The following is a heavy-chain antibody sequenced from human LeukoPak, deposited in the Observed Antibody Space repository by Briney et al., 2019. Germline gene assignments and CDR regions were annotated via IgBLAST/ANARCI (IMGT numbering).Heavy chain of an antibody. CDR1: GFTVSSNY. CDR2: IYSGGST. D-gene: IGHD2-21*01. Sequence: EGSLRLSCAASGFTVSSNYMSWVRQAPGKGLEWVSVIYSGGSTYYADSVKGRFTISRDNSKNTLYLQMNSLRAEDTAVYYCARVTDSSLEGWFDPWGQGTLVTVSS. V-gene: IGHV3-66*01. CDR3: ARVTDSSLEGWFDP. J-gene: IGHJ5*02.